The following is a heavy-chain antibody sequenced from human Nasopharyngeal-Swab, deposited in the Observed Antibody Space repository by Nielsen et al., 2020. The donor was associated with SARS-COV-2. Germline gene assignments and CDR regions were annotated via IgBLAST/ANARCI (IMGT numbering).Heavy chain of an antibody. J-gene: IGHJ4*02. Sequence: GESLKISCAASGITFSRYAMAWVRQAPGKGLEWVSGISGSAGSAYYADSVKGRFTISRDNSKNTVYLQMNTLRAEDTAVYYCAKDGRYYASGSHPFDYWGQGTLVTVSS. V-gene: IGHV3-23*01. CDR1: GITFSRYA. CDR2: ISGSAGSA. CDR3: AKDGRYYASGSHPFDY. D-gene: IGHD3-10*01.